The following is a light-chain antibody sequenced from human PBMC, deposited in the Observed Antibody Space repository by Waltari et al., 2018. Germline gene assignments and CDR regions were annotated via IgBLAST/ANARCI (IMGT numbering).Light chain of an antibody. Sequence: ESVLTQSPATLSLSPGERATLSCRARQSVSSYLAWYQQKPGQAPRLLIYDASNRATGITARFSGSGSGTDFTLTISSLEPEDFAVYYCQQRSNWPPYTFGQGTKLEIK. J-gene: IGKJ2*01. CDR2: DAS. V-gene: IGKV3-11*01. CDR3: QQRSNWPPYT. CDR1: QSVSSY.